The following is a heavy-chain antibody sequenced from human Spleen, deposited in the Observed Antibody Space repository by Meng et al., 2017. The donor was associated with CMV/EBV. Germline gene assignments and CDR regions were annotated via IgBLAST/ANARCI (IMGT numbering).Heavy chain of an antibody. D-gene: IGHD6-19*01. Sequence: KASGGNFSSYAISWVRQAPGQGLEWMGGIIPIFGTANYAQKFQGRVTITTDESTSTAYMELSSLRSEDTAVYYCASLRAVAGTFDYWGRGTLVTVSS. CDR1: GGNFSSYA. CDR3: ASLRAVAGTFDY. V-gene: IGHV1-69*05. CDR2: IIPIFGTA. J-gene: IGHJ4*02.